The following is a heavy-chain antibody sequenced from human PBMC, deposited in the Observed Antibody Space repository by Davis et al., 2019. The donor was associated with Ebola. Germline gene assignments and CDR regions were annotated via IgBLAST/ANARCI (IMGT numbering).Heavy chain of an antibody. CDR1: GFTFSSYW. J-gene: IGHJ4*02. D-gene: IGHD1-26*01. CDR3: ARAVYTGSHYGDFDY. Sequence: GGSLRLSCAASGFTFSSYWMSWVRQAPGKGLEWVSSISSSSSYIYYADSVKGRFTISRDNAKNSLYLQMSSLRDDDTAVYYCARAVYTGSHYGDFDYWGQGTLVTVSS. CDR2: ISSSSSYI. V-gene: IGHV3-21*01.